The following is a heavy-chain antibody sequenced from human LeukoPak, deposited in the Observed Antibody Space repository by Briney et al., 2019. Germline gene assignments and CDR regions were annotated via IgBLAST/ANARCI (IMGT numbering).Heavy chain of an antibody. V-gene: IGHV4-38-2*02. D-gene: IGHD3-9*01. CDR3: ASEYYDILTGYVDNPVY. CDR2: LYDSGSS. Sequence: SETLSLTCSVSGYSISRAYSWGWVRQPPGKGLEWIGSLYDSGSSYYNPSLKSRVTLSVDTSKNQFSLKLSSVTAADTAVYYCASEYYDILTGYVDNPVYWGQGTLVTVSS. J-gene: IGHJ4*02. CDR1: GYSISRAYS.